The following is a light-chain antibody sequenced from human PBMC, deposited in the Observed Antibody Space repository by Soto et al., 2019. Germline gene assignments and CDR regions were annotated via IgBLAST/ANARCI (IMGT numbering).Light chain of an antibody. CDR2: LNSDGSH. J-gene: IGLJ2*01. Sequence: QPVLTQSPSASASLGASVKLTCTLSSVHSNYVIAWHQQQPEKGPRYLMKLNSDGSHSKGDGIPDRFSGSSSGAERYLTISSLQSEDEADYYCQTWDTGIRVFGGGTKPTVL. CDR3: QTWDTGIRV. CDR1: SVHSNYV. V-gene: IGLV4-69*01.